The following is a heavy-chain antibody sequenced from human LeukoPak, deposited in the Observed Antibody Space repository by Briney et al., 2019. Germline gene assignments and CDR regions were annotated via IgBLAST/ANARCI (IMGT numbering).Heavy chain of an antibody. V-gene: IGHV4-59*01. D-gene: IGHD1-26*01. CDR2: IYYSGST. Sequence: SETLSLTCTVSGGSISSYYWSWIRQPPGKGLEWIGYIYYSGSTNYNPSLKSRVTISVDTSKNQFSLKLSSVTAADTAVYYCVRDSWRGGEHWFDPWGQGTLVTVSS. J-gene: IGHJ5*02. CDR3: VRDSWRGGEHWFDP. CDR1: GGSISSYY.